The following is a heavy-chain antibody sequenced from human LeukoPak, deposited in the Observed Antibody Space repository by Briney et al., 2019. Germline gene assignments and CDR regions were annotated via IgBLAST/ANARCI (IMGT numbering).Heavy chain of an antibody. Sequence: GASVKVSCKASGYTFTSYGISWVRQAPGQGLEWMGWINPNSGGTNYAQKFQGRVTMTRDTSISTAYMELSRLRSDDTAVYYCARSGWSDDYFDYWGQGTLVTVSS. CDR2: INPNSGGT. J-gene: IGHJ4*02. CDR3: ARSGWSDDYFDY. D-gene: IGHD6-19*01. CDR1: GYTFTSYG. V-gene: IGHV1-2*02.